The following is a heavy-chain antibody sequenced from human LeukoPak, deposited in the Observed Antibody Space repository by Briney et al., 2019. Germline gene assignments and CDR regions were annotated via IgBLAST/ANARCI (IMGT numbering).Heavy chain of an antibody. D-gene: IGHD1-1*01. V-gene: IGHV1-2*02. CDR1: GYSFTTYW. Sequence: ASVKVSCKASGYSFTTYWIHWVRQAPGQGLEWMGCMNADSGVTGYAQTFQGRVTMTRDTSINTAFMHLSSLRLDDTAVYFCARDPGYLQPDYWGQGTLVTVPS. CDR2: MNADSGVT. CDR3: ARDPGYLQPDY. J-gene: IGHJ4*02.